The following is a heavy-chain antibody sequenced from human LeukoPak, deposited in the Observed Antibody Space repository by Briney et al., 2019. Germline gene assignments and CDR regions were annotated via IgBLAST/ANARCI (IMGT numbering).Heavy chain of an antibody. Sequence: GGSLRLSCTASGFTFGDYAISWVRQAPGKGLVWVSRINTDESVTTYADSVKGRFSISRDNAINTVYLQMNSLRPEDTAVYYCARGSNSVFSDWLPTPLDSWGQGTLVTVSS. CDR2: INTDESVT. V-gene: IGHV3-74*01. D-gene: IGHD3-9*01. CDR3: ARGSNSVFSDWLPTPLDS. CDR1: GFTFGDYA. J-gene: IGHJ4*02.